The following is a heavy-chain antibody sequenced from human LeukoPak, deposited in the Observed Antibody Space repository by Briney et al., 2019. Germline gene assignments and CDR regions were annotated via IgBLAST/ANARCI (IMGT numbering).Heavy chain of an antibody. CDR3: ARGGYGSGSYYLNCDIDY. CDR1: GFSVSSNY. J-gene: IGHJ4*02. D-gene: IGHD3-10*01. CDR2: IYSGGST. V-gene: IGHV3-66*02. Sequence: PGGSLRLSCAASGFSVSSNYMSWVRQAPGKGLEWVSFIYSGGSTYYADSVKGRFTISRDNSKNTLYLQMNSLRAEDTAVYYCARGGYGSGSYYLNCDIDYWGQGTLVTVSS.